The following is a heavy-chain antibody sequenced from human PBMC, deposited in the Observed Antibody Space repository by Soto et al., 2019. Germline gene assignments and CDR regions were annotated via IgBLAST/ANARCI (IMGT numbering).Heavy chain of an antibody. V-gene: IGHV3-11*01. CDR3: ARRYSGGRAFDI. D-gene: IGHD5-12*01. CDR1: EFTFSDYY. Sequence: QVQLVESGGGLVRPGESLRLSCAASEFTFSDYYMSWIRQAPGKGLEWVSYISSSGNTIYYADSVKGRFTISRDNAKNSLYLQMNSLRAEDTAMYYCARRYSGGRAFDICGQGTMVTVSS. CDR2: ISSSGNTI. J-gene: IGHJ3*02.